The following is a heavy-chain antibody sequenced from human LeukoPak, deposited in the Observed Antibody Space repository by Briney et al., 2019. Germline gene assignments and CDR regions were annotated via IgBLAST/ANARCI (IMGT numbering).Heavy chain of an antibody. CDR2: IYYSGST. Sequence: PSETLSLTCTVSGGSISSYYWSWLRQPPGKGLEWIGYIYYSGSTNYNPSLKSRVTISVDTSKNQFSLKLSSVTAADTAVYYCARASIQGAAAGIAGWGQGTLVTVSS. J-gene: IGHJ4*02. CDR1: GGSISSYY. CDR3: ARASIQGAAAGIAG. V-gene: IGHV4-59*01. D-gene: IGHD6-13*01.